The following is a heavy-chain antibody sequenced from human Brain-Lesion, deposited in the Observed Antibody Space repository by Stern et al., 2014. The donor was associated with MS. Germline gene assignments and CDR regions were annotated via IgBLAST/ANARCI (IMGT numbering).Heavy chain of an antibody. CDR2: FYPGDGET. D-gene: IGHD1-26*01. J-gene: IGHJ4*02. CDR3: ATLSPGAGGNYYRHFDY. CDR1: GYTLTELS. V-gene: IGHV1-24*01. Sequence: QVQLGQSGAEVKKPGASVKVSCKVSGYTLTELSMHWVRQAPRKGLEWMGGFYPGDGETIYAQKFQGRVTMTEDTSTDTAYMELSSLRSEDAAVYYCATLSPGAGGNYYRHFDYWGQGTLVTVSS.